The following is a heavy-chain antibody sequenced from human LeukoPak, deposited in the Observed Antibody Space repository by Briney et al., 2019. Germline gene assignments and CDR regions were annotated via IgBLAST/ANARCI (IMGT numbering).Heavy chain of an antibody. J-gene: IGHJ4*02. Sequence: GGSLRLSCAASGFTFSSYWMSWVRQAPGKGLEWVANIKQDGSAKYYADSVKGRFTISRDNAENSLYLQMNSLRVEDTAVYYCARAPTVLVGYCSSSSCQADYWGQGTLVTVSS. V-gene: IGHV3-7*01. CDR1: GFTFSSYW. CDR2: IKQDGSAK. CDR3: ARAPTVLVGYCSSSSCQADY. D-gene: IGHD2-2*01.